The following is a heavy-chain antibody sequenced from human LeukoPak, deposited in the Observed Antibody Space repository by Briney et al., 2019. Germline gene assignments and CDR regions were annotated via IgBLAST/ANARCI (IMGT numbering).Heavy chain of an antibody. Sequence: GGSLRLSCAASGFTVSSNYMSWVRQAPGKGLEWVSVIYSGGSTYYADSVRGRFIISRDDSKNTLFLQMNSLRAEDTAVYYCARDRYSNFYFDSWGQGTLVTVSS. CDR3: ARDRYSNFYFDS. CDR1: GFTVSSNY. CDR2: IYSGGST. V-gene: IGHV3-66*01. D-gene: IGHD4-11*01. J-gene: IGHJ4*02.